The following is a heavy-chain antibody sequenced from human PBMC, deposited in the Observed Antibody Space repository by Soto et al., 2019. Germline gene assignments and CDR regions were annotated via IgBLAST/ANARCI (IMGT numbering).Heavy chain of an antibody. V-gene: IGHV3-64D*06. CDR3: AKVGHSSTWYQIDK. D-gene: IGHD2-2*01. J-gene: IGHJ4*02. CDR1: GFTFSSYA. Sequence: GGSLRLSCSASGFTFSSYAMHWVRQAPGKGLEYVSAISSNGGSTYYADSVKGRFTISRDNSKNTLYLQMSSLRVEDTAVYYCAKVGHSSTWYQIDKWGWGTLVTVSS. CDR2: ISSNGGST.